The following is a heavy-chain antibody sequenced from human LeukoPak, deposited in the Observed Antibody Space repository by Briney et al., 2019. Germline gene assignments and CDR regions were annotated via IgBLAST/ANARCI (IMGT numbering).Heavy chain of an antibody. CDR1: GFTFSSYS. CDR2: ISSTSSYI. V-gene: IGHV3-21*01. D-gene: IGHD2/OR15-2a*01. J-gene: IGHJ5*02. CDR3: ARGTTSQNIVTRKTYNWFDP. Sequence: PGGSLRLSCAASGFTFSSYSMNWVRQAPGKGLEWVSSISSTSSYIYYADSVKGRFTISRDNAKNSLYLQMKSLRAEDTAVYYCARGTTSQNIVTRKTYNWFDPWGQGTLVTVSS.